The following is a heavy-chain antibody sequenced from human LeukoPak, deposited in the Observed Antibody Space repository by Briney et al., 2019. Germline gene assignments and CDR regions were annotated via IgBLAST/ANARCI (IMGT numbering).Heavy chain of an antibody. CDR1: GYTFTSYG. V-gene: IGHV1-18*01. CDR3: ARASWDSSGWPFDY. Sequence: ASVKVSCKASGYTFTSYGISWVRQAPGQGLEWMGWISAYNGNTNYARKFQGRVTMTTDTSTSTAYMELRSLRSDDTAVYYCARASWDSSGWPFDYWGQGTLVTVSS. D-gene: IGHD6-19*01. J-gene: IGHJ4*02. CDR2: ISAYNGNT.